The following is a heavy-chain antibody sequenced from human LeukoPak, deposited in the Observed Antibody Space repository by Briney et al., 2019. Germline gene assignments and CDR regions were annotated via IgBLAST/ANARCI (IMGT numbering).Heavy chain of an antibody. J-gene: IGHJ4*02. CDR2: IYSGGST. CDR3: ARVTRPPKSARKGPLYYFDY. CDR1: GFTVSSNY. Sequence: GGSLRLSCAASGFTVSSNYMSWVRQAPGKGLEWVSVIYSGGSTYYADSVKGRFTISRDNSKNTLYLQMNSLRAEDTAVYYCARVTRPPKSARKGPLYYFDYWGQGTLVTVSS. D-gene: IGHD6-6*01. V-gene: IGHV3-66*01.